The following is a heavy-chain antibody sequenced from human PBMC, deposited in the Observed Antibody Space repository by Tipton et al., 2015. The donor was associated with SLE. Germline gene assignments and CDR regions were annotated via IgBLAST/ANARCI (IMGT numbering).Heavy chain of an antibody. V-gene: IGHV4-34*09. D-gene: IGHD6-13*01. CDR1: GGSFSGYY. J-gene: IGHJ4*02. CDR2: INHSGST. CDR3: ARSFWQQLALDY. Sequence: TLSLTCAVYGGSFSGYYWNWIRQPPGKGLECIGEINHSGSTNYNPSLKSRVTISVDTSKNQFSLKLSSVTAADTAVYYCARSFWQQLALDYWGQGTLVTVSS.